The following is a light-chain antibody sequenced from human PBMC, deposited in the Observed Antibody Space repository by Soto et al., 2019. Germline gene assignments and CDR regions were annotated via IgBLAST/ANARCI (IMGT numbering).Light chain of an antibody. Sequence: DIQMTQSPSSLSASVGDRVTITCQASQDISNYLNWYQQKLGKAPKLLIYAASSLQSGVPSRFSGSGYGTDFTLTISSLQPEDFATYYCQQADSFPLSFGGGTKVEI. CDR1: QDISNY. CDR3: QQADSFPLS. J-gene: IGKJ4*01. V-gene: IGKV1-12*01. CDR2: AAS.